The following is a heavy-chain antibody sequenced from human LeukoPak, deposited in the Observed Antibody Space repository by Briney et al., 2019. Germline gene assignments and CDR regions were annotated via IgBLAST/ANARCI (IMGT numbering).Heavy chain of an antibody. D-gene: IGHD3-22*01. Sequence: ASVKVSCKASGYTFTSYDINWVRQATGQGLEWMGWKNPNTGNTGYAQKFQGRVTITTDTSINTAYMELSSLRSDDTAVYYCARPTYDSSDYEYFQHWGQGTLVTVSS. CDR1: GYTFTSYD. J-gene: IGHJ1*01. V-gene: IGHV1-8*03. CDR2: KNPNTGNT. CDR3: ARPTYDSSDYEYFQH.